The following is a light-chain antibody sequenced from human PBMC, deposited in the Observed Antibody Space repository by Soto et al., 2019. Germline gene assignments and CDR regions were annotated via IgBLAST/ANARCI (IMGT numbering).Light chain of an antibody. J-gene: IGLJ1*01. CDR1: SSDVGGYNF. Sequence: QSALTQPRSVSGSPGQSVTISCTGTSSDVGGYNFVSWCQQHPGKAPKLMIYDVSKRPSGVPDRFSGSKSGNTASLTISGLQAEDEADYYCCSYAGSYTWVFGTGTTLTVL. V-gene: IGLV2-11*01. CDR2: DVS. CDR3: CSYAGSYTWV.